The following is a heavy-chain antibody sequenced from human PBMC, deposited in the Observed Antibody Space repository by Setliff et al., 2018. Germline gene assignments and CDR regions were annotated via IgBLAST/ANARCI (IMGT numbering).Heavy chain of an antibody. D-gene: IGHD3-10*01. CDR3: AITVMNQAGLEES. J-gene: IGHJ5*02. CDR1: GGSISSGDAS. V-gene: IGHV4-30-2*01. Sequence: KTSETLSLTCAVSGGSISSGDASWSWVRQPPGKGLEWIGYIYHAGSTYYNPSLESRVTISIDKPNKQFSLELRSLTAADTALYYCAITVMNQAGLEESWGQGTLVTVSS. CDR2: IYHAGST.